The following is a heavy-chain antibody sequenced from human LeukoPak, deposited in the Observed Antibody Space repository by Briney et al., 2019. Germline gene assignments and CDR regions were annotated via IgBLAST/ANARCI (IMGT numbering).Heavy chain of an antibody. CDR3: ARSPYFYYYYMDV. CDR1: GGTFSSCA. Sequence: GASVKVSCKASGGTFSSCAISWVRQAPGQGLEWMGGIIPIFGTANYAQKFQGRVTITTDESTSTAYMELSSLRSEDTAVYYCARSPYFYYYYMDVWGKGTTVTVSS. V-gene: IGHV1-69*05. J-gene: IGHJ6*03. CDR2: IIPIFGTA.